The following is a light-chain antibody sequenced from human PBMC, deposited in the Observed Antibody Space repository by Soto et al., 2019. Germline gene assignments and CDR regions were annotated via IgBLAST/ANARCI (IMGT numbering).Light chain of an antibody. CDR1: QSVSSN. J-gene: IGKJ1*01. CDR2: GAS. V-gene: IGKV3-15*01. CDR3: LEYNSWPPGT. Sequence: EIVMTQSPATLSVSPGERATLSCRASQSVSSNLAWYQQRPGQAPRLLIYGASTRATGIPARFSGSGSGTEFTLSISSLQSEDFAVSYWLEYNSWPPGTFGQGTKVEIK.